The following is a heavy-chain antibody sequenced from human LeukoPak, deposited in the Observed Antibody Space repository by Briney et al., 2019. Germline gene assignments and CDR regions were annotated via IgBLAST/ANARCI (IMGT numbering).Heavy chain of an antibody. J-gene: IGHJ4*02. CDR3: ARGLHFRVYDSSDYYPY. V-gene: IGHV3-9*01. Sequence: PGRSLRLSCAASGFTFDDYAKHWVRQAPGKGLEWVSGISWNSGSIGYADSVKGRFTISRDNAKNSLYLQMNSLRAEDTAVYYCARGLHFRVYDSSDYYPYWGQGTLVTVSS. CDR1: GFTFDDYA. CDR2: ISWNSGSI. D-gene: IGHD3-22*01.